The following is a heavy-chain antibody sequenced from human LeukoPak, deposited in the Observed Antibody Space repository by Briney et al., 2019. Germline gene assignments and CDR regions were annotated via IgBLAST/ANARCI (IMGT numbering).Heavy chain of an antibody. J-gene: IGHJ4*02. V-gene: IGHV4-34*01. CDR2: INHSGST. CDR1: GGSFSGYY. D-gene: IGHD2-15*01. Sequence: SETLSLTRAVYGGSFSGYYWSWIRQPPGKGLEWIGEINHSGSTNYNPSLKSRVTVSLDTSKNQFSLKLSSVTAADTAVYYCARAPGAALDWGQGTLVTVSS. CDR3: ARAPGAALD.